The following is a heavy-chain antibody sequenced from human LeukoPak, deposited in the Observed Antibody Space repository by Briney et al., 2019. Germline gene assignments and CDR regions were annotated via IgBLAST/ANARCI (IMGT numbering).Heavy chain of an antibody. CDR1: GGSISSSSYY. D-gene: IGHD2-2*01. Sequence: ASETLSLTCTVSGGSISSSSYYWGWIRQPPGKGLEWIGRIYYSGSTYYNPSLRSRVTMSVDTSKKQFSLKLSSVTDADTAVYYCARLCGSGTSCYAGFDYWGQGTLVTVSS. J-gene: IGHJ4*02. CDR2: IYYSGST. CDR3: ARLCGSGTSCYAGFDY. V-gene: IGHV4-39*01.